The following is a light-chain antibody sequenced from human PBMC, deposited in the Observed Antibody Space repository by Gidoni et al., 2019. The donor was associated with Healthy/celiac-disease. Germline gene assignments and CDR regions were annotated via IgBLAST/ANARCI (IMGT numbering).Light chain of an antibody. CDR2: QDS. CDR1: KLGDNY. Sequence: SYELTQPPSVSVSPGQTASITCSGDKLGDNYACWYQQKPGQSPVLVIYQDSKRPSGIPERFSGSNSGNTATLTISGTQAMDEADYYCQAWDSSTEEVFGGGTKLTVL. V-gene: IGLV3-1*01. CDR3: QAWDSSTEEV. J-gene: IGLJ2*01.